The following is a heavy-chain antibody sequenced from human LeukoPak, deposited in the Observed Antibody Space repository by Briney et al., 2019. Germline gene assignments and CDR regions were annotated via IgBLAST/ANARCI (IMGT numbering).Heavy chain of an antibody. V-gene: IGHV3-73*01. CDR3: TSGLSVLRSNNTPVDY. J-gene: IGHJ4*02. CDR2: IRSKANNYAT. CDR1: GFTFSSYG. D-gene: IGHD4-17*01. Sequence: AGGSLRLSCAASGFTFSSYGMHWVRQASGKGLEWVGRIRSKANNYATTYAASVKGRFTISRDDSKNTAYLQMNSLKTEDTAVYYCTSGLSVLRSNNTPVDYWGQGTLVTVSS.